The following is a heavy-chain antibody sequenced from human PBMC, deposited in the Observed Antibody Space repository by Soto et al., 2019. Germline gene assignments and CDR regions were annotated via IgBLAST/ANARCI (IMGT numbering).Heavy chain of an antibody. D-gene: IGHD1-26*01. CDR1: GGSISSYY. V-gene: IGHV4-59*01. Sequence: PSETLSLTCTVSGGSISSYYWSWIRQPPGKGLEWIGYIYYSGSTNYNPSLKSRVTISVDTSKNQFSLKLSSVTAADTAVYYCARYRGGSFYFDYWGQGTLVTSPQ. CDR2: IYYSGST. J-gene: IGHJ4*02. CDR3: ARYRGGSFYFDY.